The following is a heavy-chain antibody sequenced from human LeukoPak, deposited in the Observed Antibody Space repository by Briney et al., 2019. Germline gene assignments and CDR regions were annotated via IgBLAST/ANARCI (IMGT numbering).Heavy chain of an antibody. Sequence: PGRSLRLSCAASGFTFDDYAMHWVRQAPGKGLEWVSGISCNSGNIGYADSVKGRFTISRDNAKNSLYLQMNSLRAEDTAIYYCTRVGYIDEGIDYWGQGTLVTVSS. D-gene: IGHD5-24*01. CDR1: GFTFDDYA. CDR3: TRVGYIDEGIDY. V-gene: IGHV3-9*01. J-gene: IGHJ4*02. CDR2: ISCNSGNI.